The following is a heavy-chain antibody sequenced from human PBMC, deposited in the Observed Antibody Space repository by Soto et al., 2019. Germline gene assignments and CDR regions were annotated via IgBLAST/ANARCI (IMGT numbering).Heavy chain of an antibody. CDR2: IYYSGST. D-gene: IGHD6-19*01. CDR1: GGSISSSSYY. V-gene: IGHV4-39*01. J-gene: IGHJ3*02. CDR3: ARTVSSGWYLGKPRGHAFDI. Sequence: SETLSLTCTVSGGSISSSSYYWGWIRQPPGKGLEWIGSIYYSGSTYYNPSLKSRVTISVDTSKNQFSLKLSSVTAADTAVYYCARTVSSGWYLGKPRGHAFDIWGQGTMVTVSS.